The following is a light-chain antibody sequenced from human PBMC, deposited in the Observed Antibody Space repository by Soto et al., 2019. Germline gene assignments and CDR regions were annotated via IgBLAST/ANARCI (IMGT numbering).Light chain of an antibody. Sequence: QSALTQPASVSGSPGQSITISCTGTSSDVGGYNYVSGYQQHTGKAPKLMIYDVSNRPSGVSNRFSGSKSGNTASLTISGLQAEDEADYYCSSYTSSSTLVVFGGGTKLTVL. V-gene: IGLV2-14*01. CDR2: DVS. CDR1: SSDVGGYNY. J-gene: IGLJ2*01. CDR3: SSYTSSSTLVV.